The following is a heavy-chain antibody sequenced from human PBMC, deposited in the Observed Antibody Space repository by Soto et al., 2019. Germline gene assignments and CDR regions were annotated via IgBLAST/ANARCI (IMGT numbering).Heavy chain of an antibody. D-gene: IGHD6-19*01. J-gene: IGHJ5*02. V-gene: IGHV4-30-2*01. CDR3: AGMPYTSGLRFDP. CDR1: GDSYSISTYS. Sequence: SETLSLTCNMSGDSYSISTYSWSWIRQPPGKALQWIGFIYQSGVTSYNPSLASRVSISLDRSNNQCSLKLKSVTAADAAVYFCAGMPYTSGLRFDPWGPGTLVTVSS. CDR2: IYQSGVT.